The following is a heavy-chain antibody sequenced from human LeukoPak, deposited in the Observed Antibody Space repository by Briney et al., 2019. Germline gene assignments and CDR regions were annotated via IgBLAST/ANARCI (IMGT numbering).Heavy chain of an antibody. D-gene: IGHD5-18*01. CDR2: IRYDGSNK. Sequence: PGGSLRLSCAASRFTFSSYGMHWVRQAPGKGLEWVAFIRYDGSNKYYADSVKGRFTISRDNSRNTLYLQMNSLRAEDTAVYYCARKAMSYYYYMDVWGKGTTVTVSS. V-gene: IGHV3-30*02. J-gene: IGHJ6*03. CDR1: RFTFSSYG. CDR3: ARKAMSYYYYMDV.